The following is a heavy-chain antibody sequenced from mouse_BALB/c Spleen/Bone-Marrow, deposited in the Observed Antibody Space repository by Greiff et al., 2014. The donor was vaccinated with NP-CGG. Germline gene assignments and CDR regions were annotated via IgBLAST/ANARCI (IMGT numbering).Heavy chain of an antibody. CDR3: ARGGRLTGYYFDY. V-gene: IGHV1-80*01. D-gene: IGHD4-1*01. CDR2: IYPGDGDT. CDR1: GYAFSSYW. Sequence: VQLQQSGAELVRPGSSVKISCKASGYAFSSYWMNWVKQRPGQGLEWIGQIYPGDGDTNYNGNFKDKATLTTDKSSTTAYMQLSSLTSEDSAVHFCARGGRLTGYYFDYWGQGTTLTVSS. J-gene: IGHJ2*01.